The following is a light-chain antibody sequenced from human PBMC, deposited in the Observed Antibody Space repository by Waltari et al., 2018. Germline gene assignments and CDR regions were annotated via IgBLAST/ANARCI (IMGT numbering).Light chain of an antibody. CDR1: QDISDY. V-gene: IGKV1-33*01. Sequence: DLQMTQSPSSLSASVGDRVSITCQASQDISDYLNWYQQKPGKAPKLLIFDASNLQTGVPSRFSGSGSGTDFTFTISSLQPEDIATYYCQQYEDLPLTFGPGTKVDLK. J-gene: IGKJ3*01. CDR2: DAS. CDR3: QQYEDLPLT.